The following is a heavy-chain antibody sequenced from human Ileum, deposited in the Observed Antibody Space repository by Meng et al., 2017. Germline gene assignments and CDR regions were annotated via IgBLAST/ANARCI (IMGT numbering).Heavy chain of an antibody. CDR1: GGTFSSYA. CDR3: ARASGYSSGWDNWFDP. Sequence: VQLVPSGGEGRKPGSSGKGSCKASGGTFSSYAIRWARQAPGKGLEWMGGIIPIFGTANYAQKFQGRVTITTDESTSTAYMELSSLRSEDTAVYYCARASGYSSGWDNWFDPWGQGTLVTVSS. V-gene: IGHV1-69*05. CDR2: IIPIFGTA. J-gene: IGHJ5*02. D-gene: IGHD6-19*01.